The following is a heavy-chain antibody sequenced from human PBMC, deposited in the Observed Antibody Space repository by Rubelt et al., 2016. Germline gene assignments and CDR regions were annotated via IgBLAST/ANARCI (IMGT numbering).Heavy chain of an antibody. V-gene: IGHV4-59*08. CDR1: GGSISSYY. D-gene: IGHD1-26*01. J-gene: IGHJ4*02. CDR3: ARGFRVGPTGDY. CDR2: IYYSGST. Sequence: QVQLQESGPGLVKPSETLSLTCSVSGGSISSYYWSWIRQPPGKGLEWIGYIYYSGSTNYNPSLQSRVTIPVEPSNNQLSRKLRSVTAADTAGYYCARGFRVGPTGDYWGQGTLVTVSS.